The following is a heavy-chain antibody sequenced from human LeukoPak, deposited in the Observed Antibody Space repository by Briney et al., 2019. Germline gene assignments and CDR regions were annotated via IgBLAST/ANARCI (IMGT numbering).Heavy chain of an antibody. CDR1: GVSISSSNSY. CDR2: IYYSGNT. Sequence: SETLSLTCTVSGVSISSSNSYWGWSRQPPGKGLEWIGSIYYSGNTYYNASLKSQISISIDTSKNQFSLKLTSVTAADTAVYYCARQTGSGLFILPGGQGTLVTVSS. V-gene: IGHV4-39*01. J-gene: IGHJ4*02. CDR3: ARQTGSGLFILP. D-gene: IGHD3/OR15-3a*01.